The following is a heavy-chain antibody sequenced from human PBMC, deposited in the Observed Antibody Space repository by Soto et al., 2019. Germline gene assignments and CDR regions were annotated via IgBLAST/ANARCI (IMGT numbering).Heavy chain of an antibody. D-gene: IGHD2-21*02. J-gene: IGHJ4*02. CDR3: ARSIVVVTALDY. CDR1: GYTFTSYG. Sequence: ASGKVSCKASGYTFTSYGISWVRQAPGQGLEWMGWISAYNGNTNYAQKLQGRVTMTTDTSTSTAYMELSSLRSEDTAVYYCARSIVVVTALDYWGQGSLVTVSS. V-gene: IGHV1-18*01. CDR2: ISAYNGNT.